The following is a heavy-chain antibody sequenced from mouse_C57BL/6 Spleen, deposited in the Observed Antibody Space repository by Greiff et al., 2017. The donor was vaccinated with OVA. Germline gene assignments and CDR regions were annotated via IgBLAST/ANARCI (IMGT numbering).Heavy chain of an antibody. CDR1: GYTFTSYW. V-gene: IGHV1-53*01. Sequence: VQLQQPGTELVKPGASVKLSCKASGYTFTSYWMHWVKQRPGQGLEWIGNINPSNGGTNYNEKFKSKATLTVDKSSSTAYMQLSSLTSEDSAVYYCARSKYDYDERSAYWGQGTLVTVSA. CDR3: ARSKYDYDERSAY. D-gene: IGHD2-4*01. CDR2: INPSNGGT. J-gene: IGHJ3*01.